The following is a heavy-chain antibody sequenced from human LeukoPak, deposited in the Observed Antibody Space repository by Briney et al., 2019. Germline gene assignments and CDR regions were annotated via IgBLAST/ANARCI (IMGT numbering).Heavy chain of an antibody. J-gene: IGHJ4*02. Sequence: PGGSLRLSRAASGFTFNTYAMSWVRQAPGKGLEWVSSISGSGDSTYYADSVKGRFTISRDNSKNTLYLQMNSLRAEDTAVYYCARDGGKETRGRGLQLLWDYWGQGTLVTVSS. CDR1: GFTFNTYA. CDR3: ARDGGKETRGRGLQLLWDY. V-gene: IGHV3-23*01. D-gene: IGHD3-16*01. CDR2: ISGSGDST.